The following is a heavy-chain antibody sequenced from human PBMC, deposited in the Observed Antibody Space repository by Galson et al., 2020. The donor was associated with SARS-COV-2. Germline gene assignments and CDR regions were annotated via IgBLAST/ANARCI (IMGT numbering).Heavy chain of an antibody. V-gene: IGHV3-64*05. J-gene: IGHJ4*02. CDR1: GFTFSNYA. CDR3: FGGGYSRHF. D-gene: IGHD6-13*01. CDR2: ISSQGGST. Sequence: GESLKISCSASGFTFSNYAMTWVRQAPGKGLECVSGISSQGGSTYYGDSMEGRFTISRDNSKNTLYVQMSSLRFEDTAVYYCFGGGYSRHFWGQGTLVTVSS.